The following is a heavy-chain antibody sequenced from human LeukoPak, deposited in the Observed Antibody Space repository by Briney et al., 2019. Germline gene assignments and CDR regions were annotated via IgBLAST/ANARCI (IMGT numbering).Heavy chain of an antibody. D-gene: IGHD1-14*01. CDR2: IRYDGSII. Sequence: GGSLGLSCAASGFTFRNSGMHWVRQALAKGLEWVAFIRYDGSIIYYADSVKGRFTISRDNSKNTLYLQMNSLRAEDTAVYYCAKDVNTGGGYFDHWGQGTLVTVSS. CDR1: GFTFRNSG. V-gene: IGHV3-30*02. J-gene: IGHJ4*02. CDR3: AKDVNTGGGYFDH.